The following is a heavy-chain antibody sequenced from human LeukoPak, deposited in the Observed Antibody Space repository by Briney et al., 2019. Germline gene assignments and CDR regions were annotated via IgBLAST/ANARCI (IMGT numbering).Heavy chain of an antibody. CDR3: ARGALYYYDSSGYYDR. Sequence: SETLSLTCAVYGGSFSGYYWSWIRQPPGKGLEWIGEINHSGSTNYNPSLKSRVTISVDTSKNQFSLKLSSVTAADTAVYYCARGALYYYDSSGYYDRWGQGTLVTVSS. CDR2: INHSGST. CDR1: GGSFSGYY. D-gene: IGHD3-22*01. V-gene: IGHV4-34*01. J-gene: IGHJ5*02.